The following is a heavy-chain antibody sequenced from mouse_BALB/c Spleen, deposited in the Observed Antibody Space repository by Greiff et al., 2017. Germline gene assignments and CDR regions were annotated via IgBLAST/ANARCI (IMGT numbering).Heavy chain of an antibody. D-gene: IGHD1-2*01. V-gene: IGHV5-12-2*01. CDR3: ARQEGSDGGVFYCYAKDY. Sequence: EVQRVESGGGLVQPGGSLKLSCAASGFTFSSYTMSWVRQTPEKRLEWVAYISNGGGSTYYPDTVKGRFTISRDNAKNTLYLQMSSLKSEDTAMYYCARQEGSDGGVFYCYAKDYWGQGTSGTVSS. CDR2: ISNGGGST. J-gene: IGHJ4*01. CDR1: GFTFSSYT.